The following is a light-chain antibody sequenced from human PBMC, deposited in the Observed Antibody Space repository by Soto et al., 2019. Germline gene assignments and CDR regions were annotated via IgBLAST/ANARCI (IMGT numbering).Light chain of an antibody. V-gene: IGLV2-14*03. CDR1: SSDMWGNNY. CDR2: DVS. J-gene: IGLJ1*01. Sequence: QSALTQPASVSGSPGQSITISCTGASSDMWGNNYVSWYQHYPGKAPKLMICDVSNRPSGVSDRFSGSKSGYTASLTISGLQAEDEADYYCSAFTGTTYVFGTGTKVTVL. CDR3: SAFTGTTYV.